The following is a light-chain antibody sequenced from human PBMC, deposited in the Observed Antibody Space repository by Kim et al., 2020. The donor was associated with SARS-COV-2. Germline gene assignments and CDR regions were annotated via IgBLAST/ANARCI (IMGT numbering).Light chain of an antibody. V-gene: IGKV3-15*01. CDR2: GAS. Sequence: VFPGERATLSCRASQSVSSNLAWYQQKPGQAPRLLIYGASTRATGIPARFSGSGSGTDFTLTISSLQSEDFAVYYCQQYNNWPVTFGQGTKVDIK. CDR3: QQYNNWPVT. J-gene: IGKJ1*01. CDR1: QSVSSN.